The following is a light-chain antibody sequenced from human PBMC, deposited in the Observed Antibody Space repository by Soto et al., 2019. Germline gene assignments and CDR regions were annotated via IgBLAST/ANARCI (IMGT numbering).Light chain of an antibody. CDR1: QSFRGL. CDR3: QQRHMWPIT. CDR2: AAY. V-gene: IGKV3-11*01. J-gene: IGKJ5*01. Sequence: EVVLTQSPVTLSLSPGERATLSCRASQSFRGLLAWYQQKPGQAPRLLIYAAYNRATGIPPRFSGSGSGTDFTLTIRSLEAEDSAVYYCQQRHMWPITFGQGTRLEIK.